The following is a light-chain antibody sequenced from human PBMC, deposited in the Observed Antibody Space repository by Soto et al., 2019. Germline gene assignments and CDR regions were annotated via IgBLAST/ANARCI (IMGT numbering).Light chain of an antibody. J-gene: IGKJ1*01. CDR1: LGLSSRH. Sequence: EIVLTQSPGTLSMSPGERATLSCRASLGLSSRHIAWYQQKPGQAPRLLIYDASNRATGIPDRFSGSGSGTDFTLTISRLEPEDFAVYYCQQRGGSPPTWTFGQGTKVDIK. CDR2: DAS. V-gene: IGKV3-20*01. CDR3: QQRGGSPPTWT.